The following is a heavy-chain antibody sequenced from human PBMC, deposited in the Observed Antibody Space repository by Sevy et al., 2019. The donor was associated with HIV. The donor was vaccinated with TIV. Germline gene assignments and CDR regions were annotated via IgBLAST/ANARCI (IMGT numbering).Heavy chain of an antibody. CDR3: AREGSRYCSGGSCYSRGYFQH. CDR2: ISYDGSNK. J-gene: IGHJ1*01. Sequence: GGSLRLSCAASGFTFSSYAMHWVRQAPGKGLEWVAVISYDGSNKYYAYSVKGRFTISRDNSKNTLYLQMNSLRAEDTAVYYCAREGSRYCSGGSCYSRGYFQHWGQGTLVTVSS. V-gene: IGHV3-30-3*01. CDR1: GFTFSSYA. D-gene: IGHD2-15*01.